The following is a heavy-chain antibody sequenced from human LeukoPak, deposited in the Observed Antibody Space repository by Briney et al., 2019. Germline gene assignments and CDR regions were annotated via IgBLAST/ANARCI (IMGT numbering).Heavy chain of an antibody. V-gene: IGHV3-23*01. CDR2: ISGSGNST. J-gene: IGHJ4*02. Sequence: GGSLRLSCTASGFTFSSYAMSWVRQAPGKGLEWVSAISGSGNSTYYADSVKGRFTISRDNSKNTLYLQMNSLRAEDTAVYYCAKDLGYSGYDPLDSWGQGTLVTVSS. D-gene: IGHD5-12*01. CDR1: GFTFSSYA. CDR3: AKDLGYSGYDPLDS.